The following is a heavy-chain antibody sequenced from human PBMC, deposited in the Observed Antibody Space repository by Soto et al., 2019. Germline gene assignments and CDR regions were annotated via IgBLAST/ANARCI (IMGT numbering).Heavy chain of an antibody. CDR3: ARDLYGDGY. Sequence: EVQLVESGGGLVKPGGPRRLSWAASGFTLSSYRITWFRKPPGKGLEWVSSISSSSSYIYYADSVKGRFTISRDNAKNSLYLQMNSLRAEDTAVYYCARDLYGDGYWGQGTLVTVSS. V-gene: IGHV3-21*01. CDR2: ISSSSSYI. J-gene: IGHJ4*02. D-gene: IGHD4-17*01. CDR1: GFTLSSYR.